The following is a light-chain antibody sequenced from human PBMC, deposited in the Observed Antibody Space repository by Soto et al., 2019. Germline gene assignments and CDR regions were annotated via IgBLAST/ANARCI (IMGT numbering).Light chain of an antibody. J-gene: IGKJ4*01. CDR1: QRVSSH. V-gene: IGKV3-15*01. CDR3: QQYDNWPSVT. CDR2: AAS. Sequence: ETVMTQSPVTLAVSPGDTATLSCRASQRVSSHLAWYQQKPGQPPRLLIYAASTRATGIPATFSGSGSGTEFTLTISSLQSEDFAIYYCQQYDNWPSVTFGGGTKVDIK.